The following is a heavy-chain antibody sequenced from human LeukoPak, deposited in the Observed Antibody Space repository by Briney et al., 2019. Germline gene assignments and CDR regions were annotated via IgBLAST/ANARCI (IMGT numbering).Heavy chain of an antibody. CDR2: IFYSGGT. CDR1: GGSMSGYY. Sequence: SETLSLTCSVSGGSMSGYYWSWIRQPPGKGLEWIGYIFYSGGTNYNPSLKSRVTISVDTSKSHFSLKLNSVTTADTAMYYCARSFSSGSYRNYFDYWGQGTLVTVFS. D-gene: IGHD1-26*01. V-gene: IGHV4-59*13. J-gene: IGHJ4*02. CDR3: ARSFSSGSYRNYFDY.